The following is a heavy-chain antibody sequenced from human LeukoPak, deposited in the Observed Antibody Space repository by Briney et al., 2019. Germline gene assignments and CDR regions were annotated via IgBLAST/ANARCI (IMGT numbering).Heavy chain of an antibody. V-gene: IGHV3-11*04. CDR1: GFTFSDYY. CDR2: ISSSGSTI. J-gene: IGHJ4*01. Sequence: PGGSLRLSCAASGFTFSDYYMSWIRQAPGKGLEWVSYISSSGSTIYYADSMRGRFTIFRDNAKDSVYLQMNSLRAEDSAIYYCAREGFYFFDFWGQGTLVTVSS. CDR3: AREGFYFFDF.